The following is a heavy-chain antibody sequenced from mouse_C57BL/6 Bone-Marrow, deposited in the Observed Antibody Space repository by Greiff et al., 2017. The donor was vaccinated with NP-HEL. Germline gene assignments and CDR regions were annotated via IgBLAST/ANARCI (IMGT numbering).Heavy chain of an antibody. Sequence: VQLQQPGAELVKPGASVKLSCKASGYTFTSYWMHWVKQRPGQGLEWIGVIDPSDSYTNYNQKFKGKATLTVDTSSSTAYMQLRSLTSEDSAAYYCARSPYYNGSRFAYWGQGTLVTVSA. D-gene: IGHD1-1*01. CDR2: IDPSDSYT. CDR1: GYTFTSYW. J-gene: IGHJ3*01. V-gene: IGHV1-50*01. CDR3: ARSPYYNGSRFAY.